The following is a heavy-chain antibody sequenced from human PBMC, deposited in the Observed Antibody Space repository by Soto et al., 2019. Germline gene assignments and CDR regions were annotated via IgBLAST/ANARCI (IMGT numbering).Heavy chain of an antibody. J-gene: IGHJ6*02. CDR3: XXXXTVLYYYYGMDV. CDR1: GFTFSSYA. CDR2: ISYDGSNT. V-gene: IGHV3-30-3*01. Sequence: QVQLVESGGGVVQPGRSLRLSCAASGFTFSSYAMHWVRQAPGKGLEWVAVISYDGSNTYYADSVKGRFTISRHNSKNTLYLQMNSLRAEDTAVXXCXXXXTVLYYYYGMDVWGQGTTVTXSS.